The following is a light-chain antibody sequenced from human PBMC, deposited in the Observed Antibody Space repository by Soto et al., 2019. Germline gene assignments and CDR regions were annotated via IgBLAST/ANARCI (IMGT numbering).Light chain of an antibody. V-gene: IGLV2-14*01. Sequence: QSVLTQPASVSGSPGPSITISCTGSGRDIGAYDYVSWYQQHPGKAPKLIIYGVKNRPSGVSNRFSASKSAFTASLTISGLQAEDEAEYYCSSYAGSYNLIFGGGTKLTVL. CDR1: GRDIGAYDY. CDR3: SSYAGSYNLI. CDR2: GVK. J-gene: IGLJ2*01.